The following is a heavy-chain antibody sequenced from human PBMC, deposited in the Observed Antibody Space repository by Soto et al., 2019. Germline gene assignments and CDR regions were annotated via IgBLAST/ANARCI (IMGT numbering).Heavy chain of an antibody. V-gene: IGHV3-23*01. CDR2: ISGSGGST. CDR3: AKDQGYCSGGSCYSRYGMDV. D-gene: IGHD2-15*01. J-gene: IGHJ6*02. CDR1: GFTFSSYA. Sequence: PGGSLRLSCAASGFTFSSYAMSWVRQAPGKGLEWVSAISGSGGSTYYADSVKGRFTISRDNSKNTLYLQMNSLRAEDTAVYYCAKDQGYCSGGSCYSRYGMDVWGQGTTVTVSS.